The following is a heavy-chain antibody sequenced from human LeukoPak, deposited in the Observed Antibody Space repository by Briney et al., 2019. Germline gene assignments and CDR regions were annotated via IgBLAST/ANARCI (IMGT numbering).Heavy chain of an antibody. V-gene: IGHV3-21*01. CDR2: ISISSNYK. CDR3: AREGGSYGTFDY. D-gene: IGHD1-26*01. Sequence: GGSLRLSCAASGFTFSRYSMNWVRQAPGKGLEWVSSISISSNYKYYPDSLKGRFTISRDNAKNSLYLQMNSLRAGDTAVYYCAREGGSYGTFDYWGQGTLVTVSS. CDR1: GFTFSRYS. J-gene: IGHJ4*02.